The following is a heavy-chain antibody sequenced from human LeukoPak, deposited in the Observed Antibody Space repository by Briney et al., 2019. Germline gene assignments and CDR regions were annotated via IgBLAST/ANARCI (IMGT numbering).Heavy chain of an antibody. D-gene: IGHD6-19*01. CDR1: GFTFSSYA. CDR2: ISGSGAST. CDR3: AREEQWLVWGYYYYGMDV. V-gene: IGHV3-23*01. Sequence: GGSLRLSCAVSGFTFSSYAMSWVRQAPGKGLEWVSAISGSGASTYYADSVKGRFTISRDNSKNTLYLQMNSLRAEDTAVYYCAREEQWLVWGYYYYGMDVWGQGTTVTVSS. J-gene: IGHJ6*02.